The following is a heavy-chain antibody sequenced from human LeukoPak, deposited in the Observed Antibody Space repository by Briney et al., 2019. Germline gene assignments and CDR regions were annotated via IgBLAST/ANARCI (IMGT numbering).Heavy chain of an antibody. CDR2: MNPNSGNT. J-gene: IGHJ5*02. CDR3: ARLYLSGSIPWFDP. Sequence: ASVKDSCKASGYTFTSYDINWVRQATGQGLEWMGWMNPNSGNTGYAQKFQGRVTMTRNTSISTAYMELSSLRSEDTAVYYCARLYLSGSIPWFDPWGQGTLVTVSS. CDR1: GYTFTSYD. D-gene: IGHD1-26*01. V-gene: IGHV1-8*01.